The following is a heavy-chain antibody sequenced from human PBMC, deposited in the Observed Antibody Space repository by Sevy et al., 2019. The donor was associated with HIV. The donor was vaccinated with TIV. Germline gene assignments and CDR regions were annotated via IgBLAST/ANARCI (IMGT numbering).Heavy chain of an antibody. CDR2: ISSSGSTI. D-gene: IGHD3-22*01. CDR3: ARSDDSSGYYYRFDDAFDI. CDR1: GFTFSDYY. J-gene: IGHJ3*02. Sequence: GGSLRLSCAASGFTFSDYYMSWIRQAPGKGLEWVSYISSSGSTIYYADSVKGGLTISRDNAKNSLYLQMNSLRAEDTAVYYWARSDDSSGYYYRFDDAFDIWGQGTMVTVSS. V-gene: IGHV3-11*01.